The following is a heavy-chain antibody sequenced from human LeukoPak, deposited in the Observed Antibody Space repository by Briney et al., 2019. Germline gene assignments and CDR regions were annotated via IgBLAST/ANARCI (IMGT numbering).Heavy chain of an antibody. CDR2: MYYSGST. CDR1: GGSSSSGDYY. J-gene: IGHJ5*02. V-gene: IGHV4-30-4*01. Sequence: SETLSLTCTVSGGSSSSGDYYWSWIRQPPGKGLEWIAYMYYSGSTYYNPSLKSRVTMSADTSKNQLSLKLSSVTAADTAVYYCARPYYYDSRIDPWGQGILVTVSS. CDR3: ARPYYYDSRIDP. D-gene: IGHD3-22*01.